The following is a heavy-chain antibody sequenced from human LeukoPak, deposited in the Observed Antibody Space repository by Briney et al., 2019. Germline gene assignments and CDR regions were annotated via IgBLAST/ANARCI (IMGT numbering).Heavy chain of an antibody. CDR2: IIPIFGTA. D-gene: IGHD2-2*01. CDR3: ARSVLGYCSSTSCYPYYYYYMDV. J-gene: IGHJ6*03. V-gene: IGHV1-69*05. CDR1: GGTFSSYA. Sequence: SVKVSCKASGGTFSSYAISWVRQAPGQGLEWMGGIIPIFGTANYAQKFKGRVTITTDESTSTAYMELSSLRSEDTAVYYCARSVLGYCSSTSCYPYYYYYMDVWGKGTTVTVSS.